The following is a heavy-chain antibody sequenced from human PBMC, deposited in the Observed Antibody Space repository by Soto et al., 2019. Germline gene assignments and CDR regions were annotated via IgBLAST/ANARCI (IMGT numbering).Heavy chain of an antibody. J-gene: IGHJ5*02. V-gene: IGHV4-30-4*01. CDR1: GGSISRGDYY. Sequence: QVQLQESGPGLVKPSQTLSLTCTVSGGSISRGDYYWSWIRQPPGKGLEWIGYIYYSGYTYYNPSLKSRVTISVDTSKNQFSLKLSSVTAADTAMYYCAREGSSWGYNWFDPWGQGTLVTVSS. CDR2: IYYSGYT. CDR3: AREGSSWGYNWFDP. D-gene: IGHD6-13*01.